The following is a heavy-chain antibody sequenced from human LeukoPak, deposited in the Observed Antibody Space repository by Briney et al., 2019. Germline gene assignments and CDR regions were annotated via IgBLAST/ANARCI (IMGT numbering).Heavy chain of an antibody. CDR3: ARENDFSGAFPPYMDV. V-gene: IGHV4-39*07. D-gene: IGHD3-3*01. Sequence: SETLSLTCSVSGDSIRSSNYYWGWIRQPPGKGLEWIGNIYYSGSTYYSASLKSRVTISVDTSKNQFSLRLSSVTAADTAVYYCARENDFSGAFPPYMDVWGKGTTVTISS. J-gene: IGHJ6*03. CDR2: IYYSGST. CDR1: GDSIRSSNYY.